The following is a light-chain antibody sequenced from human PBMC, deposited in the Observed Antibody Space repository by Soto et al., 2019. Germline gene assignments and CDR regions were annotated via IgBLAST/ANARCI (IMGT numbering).Light chain of an antibody. V-gene: IGKV3-20*01. Sequence: EIVLTQSPGTLSLSPGERATLSCRASQSVSSSYLAWYQQKPGQAPRLLIYGASSRATGIPDRFSGSGSGTDFPLTISRLGPEYFAVYYCQQLRTLGQGTKVNIK. CDR3: QQLRT. CDR2: GAS. CDR1: QSVSSSY. J-gene: IGKJ1*01.